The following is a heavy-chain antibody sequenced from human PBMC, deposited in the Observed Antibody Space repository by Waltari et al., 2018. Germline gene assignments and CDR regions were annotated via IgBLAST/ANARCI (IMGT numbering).Heavy chain of an antibody. Sequence: QVHLVESGGGVVQPGGSLRLSCAASGFSFNNYARHWVRQAPGKGLEWVAVVWHDGSYKFYADSVKVRFTISRDNSKNTLYFQMNSLRAEDTAMYYCAKDGSASRLVRYYLDHWGPGTLVTVSS. D-gene: IGHD2-8*02. J-gene: IGHJ4*02. CDR3: AKDGSASRLVRYYLDH. CDR1: GFSFNNYA. CDR2: VWHDGSYK. V-gene: IGHV3-33*06.